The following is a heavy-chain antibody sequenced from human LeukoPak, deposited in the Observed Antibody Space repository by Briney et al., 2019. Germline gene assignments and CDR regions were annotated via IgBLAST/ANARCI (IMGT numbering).Heavy chain of an antibody. CDR3: ASDRGTYYYYDMDV. CDR1: GYTFTSYG. CDR2: ISAYNGNT. V-gene: IGHV1-18*01. Sequence: ASVKVSCKASGYTFTSYGISWVRQAPGQGLEWMGWISAYNGNTNYAQKLQGRVTMTTDTSTSTAYMELRSLRSDDTAVYYCASDRGTYYYYDMDVWGQGTTVTVSS. J-gene: IGHJ6*02.